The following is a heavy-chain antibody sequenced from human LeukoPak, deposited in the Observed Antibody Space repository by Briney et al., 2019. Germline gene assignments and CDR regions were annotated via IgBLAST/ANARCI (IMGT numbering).Heavy chain of an antibody. Sequence: GGSLRLSCAASGFTFSSYGMHWVRQAPGKGLEWVAVISYDGSNKYYADSVKGRFTISRDNSKNTLCLQMNSLRAEDTAVYYCAKDAGVEGIITYYFDYWGQGTLVTVSS. CDR2: ISYDGSNK. J-gene: IGHJ4*02. V-gene: IGHV3-30*18. CDR3: AKDAGVEGIITYYFDY. D-gene: IGHD1-14*01. CDR1: GFTFSSYG.